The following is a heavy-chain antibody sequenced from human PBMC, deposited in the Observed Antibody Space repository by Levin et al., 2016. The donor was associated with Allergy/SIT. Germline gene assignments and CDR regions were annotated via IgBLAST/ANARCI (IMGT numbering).Heavy chain of an antibody. D-gene: IGHD6-19*01. Sequence: WVRQAPGQGLEWMGWINPNSGGTNYAQKFQGRVTMTRDTSISTAYMELSRLRSDDTAVYYCARERRIAVAEDWFDPWGQGTLVTVSS. CDR2: INPNSGGT. CDR3: ARERRIAVAEDWFDP. V-gene: IGHV1-2*02. J-gene: IGHJ5*02.